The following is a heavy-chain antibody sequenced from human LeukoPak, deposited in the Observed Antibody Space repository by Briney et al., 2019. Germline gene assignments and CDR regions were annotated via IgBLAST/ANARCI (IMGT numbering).Heavy chain of an antibody. Sequence: SETLSLTCTVSGGSIGSYSWSWIRQPPGKGLECIGYVSYSGSTNYNPSLRSRVTISVDTSKNQFSLKLSSVTAADTAVYHCARGRPAAGQDFFDYWGQGTLVTVSS. J-gene: IGHJ4*02. CDR3: ARGRPAAGQDFFDY. CDR2: VSYSGST. D-gene: IGHD6-13*01. V-gene: IGHV4-59*01. CDR1: GGSIGSYS.